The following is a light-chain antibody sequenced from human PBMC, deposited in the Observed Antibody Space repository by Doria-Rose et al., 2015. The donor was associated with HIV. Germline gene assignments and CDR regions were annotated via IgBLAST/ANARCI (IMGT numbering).Light chain of an antibody. CDR3: QSADNTGTGV. Sequence: SYELTQPLSVSVSPGQTARITCSGDALPKQYAYWYQQKPGQAPVLVIYKDSERPSGIPERFSGSSSGTTVTLTISGVQAEDEADYYCQSADNTGTGVFGTGTKVTVL. V-gene: IGLV3-25*03. J-gene: IGLJ1*01. CDR2: KDS. CDR1: ALPKQY.